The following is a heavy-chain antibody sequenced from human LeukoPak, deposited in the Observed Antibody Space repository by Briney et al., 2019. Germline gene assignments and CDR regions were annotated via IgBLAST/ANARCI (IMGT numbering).Heavy chain of an antibody. V-gene: IGHV1-2*02. J-gene: IGHJ6*02. CDR2: INPNSGGT. CDR3: ARSYSWNDGGMDV. D-gene: IGHD1-20*01. CDR1: GYTFTGYY. Sequence: VASVKVSCKASGYTFTGYYMHWVRQAPGQGLEWMGWINPNSGGTNYAQKFQGRVTMTRDTSISTAYMELSRLRSDDTAVYYCARSYSWNDGGMDVWGQGTTVTVSS.